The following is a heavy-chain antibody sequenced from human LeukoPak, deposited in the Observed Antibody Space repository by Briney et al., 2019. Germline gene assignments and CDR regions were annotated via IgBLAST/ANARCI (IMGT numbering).Heavy chain of an antibody. CDR1: GFTVSDYS. D-gene: IGHD1-26*01. J-gene: IGHJ4*02. V-gene: IGHV3-11*01. CDR3: ARVVGATYFDY. Sequence: GGSLRLSCAASGFTVSDYSMSWVRQAPGKGLEWVSYISSSGSTIYYADSVKGRFTISRDNAKNSLYLQMNSLRAEDTAVYYCARVVGATYFDYWGQGTLVTVSS. CDR2: ISSSGSTI.